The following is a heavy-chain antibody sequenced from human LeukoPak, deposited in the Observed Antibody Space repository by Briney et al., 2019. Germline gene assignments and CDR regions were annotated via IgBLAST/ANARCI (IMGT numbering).Heavy chain of an antibody. V-gene: IGHV3-21*01. CDR3: ARGRWELLPRNAFDI. J-gene: IGHJ3*02. D-gene: IGHD1-26*01. CDR1: GFTFSSYS. CDR2: ISSSSSYI. Sequence: PGGSLRLSCAASGFTFSSYSMNWVRQAPGKGLEWVSSISSSSSYIYYADSVKGRFTISRDNAKNSLYLQMNSLRAEDTAVYYCARGRWELLPRNAFDIWGQGTMVTVSS.